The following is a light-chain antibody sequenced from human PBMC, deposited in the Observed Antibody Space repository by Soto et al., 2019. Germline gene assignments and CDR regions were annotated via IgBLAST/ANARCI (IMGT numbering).Light chain of an antibody. CDR2: GAS. V-gene: IGKV3-11*01. Sequence: EIVLTQSPGTLSLSPGERATLSCRASQSVSNNYLAWYQQKPGQAPRLLIYGASNRATGIPARFSGSGSGTDFTLTISSLEPEDFAVYYCQQRSDWITFGQGTRLEIK. CDR3: QQRSDWIT. J-gene: IGKJ5*01. CDR1: QSVSNNY.